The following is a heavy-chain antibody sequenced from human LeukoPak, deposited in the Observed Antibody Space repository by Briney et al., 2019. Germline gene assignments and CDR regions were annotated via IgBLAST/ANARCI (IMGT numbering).Heavy chain of an antibody. CDR2: ISTGGST. Sequence: GGSLRLSCAASGFTASNNYMSWVRQAPGKGLEWVSVISTGGSTYYADSVKGRFTLSRDNSKNTLSLQMNSLRVDDTAVYYCARDNAPYTSSSSGLGLFDYWGQGTLVTVSS. D-gene: IGHD6-6*01. CDR3: ARDNAPYTSSSSGLGLFDY. CDR1: GFTASNNY. J-gene: IGHJ4*02. V-gene: IGHV3-53*01.